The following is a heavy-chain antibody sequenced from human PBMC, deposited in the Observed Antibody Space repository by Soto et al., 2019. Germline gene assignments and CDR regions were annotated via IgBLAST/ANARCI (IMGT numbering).Heavy chain of an antibody. CDR3: ARNELGSGWLFDY. J-gene: IGHJ4*02. CDR1: GYTFTIYG. D-gene: IGHD6-19*01. CDR2: ISAYNGNT. V-gene: IGHV1-18*01. Sequence: ASVKVSCKASGYTFTIYGISCVLRAPGQGLEWMGWISAYNGNTNYAQKLQGRVTMTTDTSTSTAYMELRSLRSDDTAVYYCARNELGSGWLFDYWGQGTLVTVSS.